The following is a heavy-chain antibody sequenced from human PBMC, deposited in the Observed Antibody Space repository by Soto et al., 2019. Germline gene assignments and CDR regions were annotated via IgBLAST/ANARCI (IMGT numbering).Heavy chain of an antibody. V-gene: IGHV4-30-4*01. CDR2: IYKSATT. CDR1: GDSISTVDYF. D-gene: IGHD2-15*01. J-gene: IGHJ5*01. CDR3: ARGRYCLTGRCFPNWFDS. Sequence: SETLSLTCSFSGDSISTVDYFWAWIRQPPGQALEYIGYIYKSATTYYNPSFESRVAISLDTSKSQFSLNVTSVTAADTAVYFCARGRYCLTGRCFPNWFDSWGQGTLVTISS.